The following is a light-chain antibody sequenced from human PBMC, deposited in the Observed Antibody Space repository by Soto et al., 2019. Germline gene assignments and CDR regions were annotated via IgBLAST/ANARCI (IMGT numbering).Light chain of an antibody. CDR2: EVR. V-gene: IGLV2-14*01. Sequence: QSALTQPASVSGSAGQSITISCSGTMRDVGAYNLVSWYQQHPGTAPKLIIYEVRNRPSGISSRFSGSRSGTSASLVIRGLQSEDEADYYCAAWDDILNGYVFGGGTKVTVL. CDR3: AAWDDILNGYV. CDR1: MRDVGAYNL. J-gene: IGLJ1*01.